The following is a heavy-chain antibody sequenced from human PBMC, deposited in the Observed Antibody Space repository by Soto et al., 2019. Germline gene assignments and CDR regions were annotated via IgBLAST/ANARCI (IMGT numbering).Heavy chain of an antibody. CDR2: INPNTGGT. D-gene: IGHD6-6*01. V-gene: IGHV1-2*02. J-gene: IGHJ4*02. CDR1: GYTFTGYY. CDR3: ARSLSTIGARPDY. Sequence: QVQLEQSGAEVKKPGASVKVSCKASGYTFTGYYIHWVRQDPGQGLEWMGWINPNTGGTHYAQRYQGRVTMTRDTSISTAYMDLSWLQSDDTAVYYCARSLSTIGARPDYWGQGTLVTVSS.